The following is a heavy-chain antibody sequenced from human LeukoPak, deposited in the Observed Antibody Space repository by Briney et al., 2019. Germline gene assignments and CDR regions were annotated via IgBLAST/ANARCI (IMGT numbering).Heavy chain of an antibody. CDR3: ASSITMVRGVPGY. J-gene: IGHJ4*02. V-gene: IGHV3-74*01. CDR1: GFTFSGYW. CDR2: IDSDGSSS. Sequence: GGSLRLSCTASGFTFSGYWMHWGRQAPGKGLEWVSRIDSDGSSSTYADSVKGRFTISRDNAKKTLYLQMNSLRAEDTAVYYCASSITMVRGVPGYWGQGTLVTVSS. D-gene: IGHD3-10*01.